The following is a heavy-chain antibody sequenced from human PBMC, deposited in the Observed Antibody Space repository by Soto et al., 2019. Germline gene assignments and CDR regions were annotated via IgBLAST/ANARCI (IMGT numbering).Heavy chain of an antibody. J-gene: IGHJ6*02. D-gene: IGHD1-26*01. CDR2: IYYSGST. CDR3: ASLVGTTDYSYYGMDV. V-gene: IGHV4-59*01. CDR1: GGSISSFY. Sequence: SDTLSLTCTVSGGSISSFYWSWIRQPPGKGLEWIGYIYYSGSTNYNPSLKSRVTISVDTSNNQFSLKLSSVTAADTAIYYCASLVGTTDYSYYGMDVWGQGTTVTVSS.